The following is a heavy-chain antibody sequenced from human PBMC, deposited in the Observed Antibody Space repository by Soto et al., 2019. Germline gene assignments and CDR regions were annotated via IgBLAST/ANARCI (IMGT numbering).Heavy chain of an antibody. CDR3: ARGITGTTFDY. CDR1: GFIVSHNY. V-gene: IGHV3-53*01. J-gene: IGHJ4*02. CDR2: IYSSGAT. D-gene: IGHD1-20*01. Sequence: GVSLRLSCIPSGFIVSHNYMSWVRQPPGTGLEWVSVIYSSGATYYADSVKGRFTISRDDSKNTLYLQMNSLRAEDTAVYYCARGITGTTFDYWGQGTLVTVSS.